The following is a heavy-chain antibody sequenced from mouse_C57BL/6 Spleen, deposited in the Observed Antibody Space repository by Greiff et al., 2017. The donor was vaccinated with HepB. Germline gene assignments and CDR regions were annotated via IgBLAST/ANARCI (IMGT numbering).Heavy chain of an antibody. D-gene: IGHD1-1*01. V-gene: IGHV1-81*01. CDR3: ARGYYYYGSIYWYFDV. J-gene: IGHJ1*03. CDR1: GYTFTSYG. Sequence: QVQLQQSGAELARPGASVKLSCKASGYTFTSYGISWVKQRTGQGLEWIGEIYPRSGNTYYNEKFKGKATLTADKSSSTAYMELRSLTSEDSAVYFCARGYYYYGSIYWYFDVWGTGTTVTVSS. CDR2: IYPRSGNT.